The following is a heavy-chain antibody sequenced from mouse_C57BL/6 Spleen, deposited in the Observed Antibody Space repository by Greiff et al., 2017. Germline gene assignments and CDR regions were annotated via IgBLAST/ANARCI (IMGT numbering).Heavy chain of an antibody. CDR1: GYTFTSYW. Sequence: QVHVKQPGAELVRPGSSVKLSCKASGYTFTSYWMHWVKQRPIQGLEWIGNIDPSDSETHYNQKFKDKATLTVDKSSSTAYMQLSSLTSEVSAVYYSARHGSRQFAYWSQGTLVTVSA. V-gene: IGHV1-52*01. CDR2: IDPSDSET. CDR3: ARHGSRQFAY. D-gene: IGHD1-1*01. J-gene: IGHJ3*01.